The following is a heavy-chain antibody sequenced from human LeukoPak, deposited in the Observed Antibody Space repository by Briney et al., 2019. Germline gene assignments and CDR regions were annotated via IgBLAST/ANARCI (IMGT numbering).Heavy chain of an antibody. J-gene: IGHJ5*02. V-gene: IGHV4-30-4*02. D-gene: IGHD4-17*01. CDR2: IYYSGST. Sequence: PSETLSLTCTVSGGSISSGDCSWTWIRQPPGEGLEWIGYIYYSGSTYYNPSLKSRVTISVDTSKNQFSLKLSSVTAADTAVYYCARAPLRGWFDPWGQGTLVTVSS. CDR1: GGSISSGDCS. CDR3: ARAPLRGWFDP.